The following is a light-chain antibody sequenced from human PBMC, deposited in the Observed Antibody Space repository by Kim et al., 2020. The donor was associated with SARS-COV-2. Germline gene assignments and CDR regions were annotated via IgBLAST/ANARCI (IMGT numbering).Light chain of an antibody. CDR2: DNT. J-gene: IGLJ2*01. V-gene: IGLV3-21*03. CDR1: NIGSES. Sequence: PGKTAKITCGGNNIGSESVQWYQQQPGQAPLLVVYDNTDRPSGISERVSGSNSGNTATLTITRVEAGDEADYYCQVWDISSDHPVLFVGGTQLTVL. CDR3: QVWDISSDHPVL.